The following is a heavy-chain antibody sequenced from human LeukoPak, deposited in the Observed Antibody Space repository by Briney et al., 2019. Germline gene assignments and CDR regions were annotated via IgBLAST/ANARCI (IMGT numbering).Heavy chain of an antibody. CDR3: ARDPSGRGENTYYFDY. V-gene: IGHV4-59*01. D-gene: IGHD3-16*01. Sequence: SETLSLTCTVSGGSISSYYWSWIRQPPGKGLEWIGYIYYSGSTNYNPSLKSRVTISVDTSKNQFSLKLSSVTAADTAVYYCARDPSGRGENTYYFDYWGQGTLVTVSS. CDR1: GGSISSYY. CDR2: IYYSGST. J-gene: IGHJ4*02.